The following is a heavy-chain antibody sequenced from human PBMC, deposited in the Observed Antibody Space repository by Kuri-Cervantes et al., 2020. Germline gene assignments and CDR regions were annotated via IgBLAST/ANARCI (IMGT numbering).Heavy chain of an antibody. CDR2: ITPFNGNT. Sequence: SVKVSCKASGYTFTYRYLHWVRQAPGQALEWMGWITPFNGNTNYAQKFQDRVTMTRNTSISTAYMELSSLRSEDTAVYYCARVQKYYYDSSGYYPYYYMDVWGKGTTVTVSS. V-gene: IGHV1-45*02. CDR1: GYTFTYRY. D-gene: IGHD3-22*01. CDR3: ARVQKYYYDSSGYYPYYYMDV. J-gene: IGHJ6*03.